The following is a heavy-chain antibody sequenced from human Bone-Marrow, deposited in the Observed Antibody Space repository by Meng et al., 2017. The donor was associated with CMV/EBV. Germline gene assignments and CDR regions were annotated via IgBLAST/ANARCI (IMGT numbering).Heavy chain of an antibody. Sequence: GGSLRPSCAASGFTFSGSAMHWVRQASGKGLEWVGRIRSKANSYATAYAASVKGRFTISRDDSKNTAYLQMNSLKTEDTAVYYCTAGIAVVGSGYWGQGTLVTVSS. CDR3: TAGIAVVGSGY. D-gene: IGHD6-19*01. CDR2: IRSKANSYAT. V-gene: IGHV3-73*01. CDR1: GFTFSGSA. J-gene: IGHJ4*02.